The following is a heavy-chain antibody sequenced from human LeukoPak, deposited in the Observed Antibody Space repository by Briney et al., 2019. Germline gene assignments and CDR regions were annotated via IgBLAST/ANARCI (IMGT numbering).Heavy chain of an antibody. V-gene: IGHV3-23*01. CDR2: ISGGGDET. D-gene: IGHD2/OR15-2a*01. CDR1: GFTWSTFDTFA. J-gene: IGHJ5*01. CDR3: AKKYIVTTLYWFDS. Sequence: GGSLRLSCSASGFTWSTFDTFAMHWARRAPVKWMEWVASISGGGDETYYAASVEGRFTISRDNSNNTLSLQMNSLIADDTAVYYCAKKYIVTTLYWFDSWGQGTLVTVSS.